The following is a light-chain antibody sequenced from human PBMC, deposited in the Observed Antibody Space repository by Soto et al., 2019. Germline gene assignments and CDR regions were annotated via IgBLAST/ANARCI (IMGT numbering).Light chain of an antibody. CDR1: QSIRTY. CDR3: QQSFTTPRT. J-gene: IGKJ3*01. V-gene: IGKV1-39*01. CDR2: GPS. Sequence: DIQMTQSPSSLSASVGDRVTIACRASQSIRTYLNGYQQKPGKAPKLLIYGPSSLQRGVPSRFSGSGSETDFTLSISSLQPEDFATYYCQQSFTTPRTLGPGTEVDLK.